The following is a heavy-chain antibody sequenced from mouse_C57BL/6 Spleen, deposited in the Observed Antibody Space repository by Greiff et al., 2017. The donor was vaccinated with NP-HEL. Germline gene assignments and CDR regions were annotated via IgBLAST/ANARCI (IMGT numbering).Heavy chain of an antibody. D-gene: IGHD2-4*01. V-gene: IGHV1-55*01. CDR2: IYPGSGST. CDR3: ASGKGYDYDYWYFDV. J-gene: IGHJ1*03. Sequence: QVQLKQPGAELVKPGASVKMSCKASGYTFTSYWITWVKQRPGQGLEWIGDIYPGSGSTNYNEKFKSKATLTVDTSSSTAYMQLSSLTSEDSAVYYCASGKGYDYDYWYFDVWGTGTTVTVSS. CDR1: GYTFTSYW.